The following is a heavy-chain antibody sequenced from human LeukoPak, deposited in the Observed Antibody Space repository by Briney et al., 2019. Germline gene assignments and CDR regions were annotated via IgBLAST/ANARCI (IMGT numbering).Heavy chain of an antibody. D-gene: IGHD3-22*01. Sequence: GESLKISCKGSEYSFPNYWIGWVRQMPGKGLEWMGIIYPGDSDTRYRPSFQGQVTISVDKSINTAYLQWSSLKASGTAMYYCARYHYDGSGYPYWGQGTLVTVSS. CDR3: ARYHYDGSGYPY. CDR1: EYSFPNYW. CDR2: IYPGDSDT. J-gene: IGHJ4*02. V-gene: IGHV5-51*01.